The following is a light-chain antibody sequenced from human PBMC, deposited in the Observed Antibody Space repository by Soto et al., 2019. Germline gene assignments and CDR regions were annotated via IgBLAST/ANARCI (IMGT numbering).Light chain of an antibody. CDR3: QYYGGSSRT. CDR2: GGF. V-gene: IGKV3-20*01. CDR1: QSVSSNS. Sequence: EIVLTQSPGTLSLSPGERATLSCRASQSVSSNSIAWYRQKPGQAPRLVMYGGFSRPTGIPDRFCGSGSGTDFTLTISRLEPEDFALYYCQYYGGSSRTFGQGTKVEIK. J-gene: IGKJ1*01.